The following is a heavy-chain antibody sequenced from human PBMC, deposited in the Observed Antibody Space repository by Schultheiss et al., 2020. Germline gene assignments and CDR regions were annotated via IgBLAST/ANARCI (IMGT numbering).Heavy chain of an antibody. D-gene: IGHD3-10*01. CDR2: IGTAGDT. CDR3: ARMVRGGVFDY. V-gene: IGHV3-13*01. Sequence: GESLKISCAASGFTFSSYDMHWVRQATGKGLEWVSAIGTAGDTYYPGSVKGRFTISRENAKNSLYLQMNSLRGEDTAVYYCARMVRGGVFDYWGQGTLVTVSS. J-gene: IGHJ4*02. CDR1: GFTFSSYD.